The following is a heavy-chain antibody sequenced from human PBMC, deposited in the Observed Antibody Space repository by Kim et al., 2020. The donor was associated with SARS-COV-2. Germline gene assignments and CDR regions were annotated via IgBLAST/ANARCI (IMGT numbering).Heavy chain of an antibody. Sequence: PSLKSRAIISVDTSKNQFSLKLSSVTAADTAVYYCARVGCSSTSCYTFDYWGQGTLVTVSS. CDR3: ARVGCSSTSCYTFDY. V-gene: IGHV4-34*04. J-gene: IGHJ4*02. D-gene: IGHD2-2*02.